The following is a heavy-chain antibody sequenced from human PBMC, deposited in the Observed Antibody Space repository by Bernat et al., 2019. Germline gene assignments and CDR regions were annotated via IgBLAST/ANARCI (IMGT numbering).Heavy chain of an antibody. CDR1: GGTFSSYA. CDR2: IIPIFGTA. D-gene: IGHD3-22*01. CDR3: ARGGYYYDSSGYYPRDAFDI. Sequence: QDQLVQSGAEVKKPGSSVKVSCKASGGTFSSYAISWVRQATGQGLEWMGGIIPIFGTANYAQKFQGRVTITADESTSTAYMELSSLRSEDTAVYYCARGGYYYDSSGYYPRDAFDIWGQGTMVTVSS. V-gene: IGHV1-69*12. J-gene: IGHJ3*02.